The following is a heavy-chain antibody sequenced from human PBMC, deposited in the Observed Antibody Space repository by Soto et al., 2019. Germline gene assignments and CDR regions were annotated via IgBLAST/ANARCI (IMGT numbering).Heavy chain of an antibody. D-gene: IGHD3-10*01. CDR3: EKSTLSSMSDEYYFDY. J-gene: IGHJ4*02. CDR1: GFTFSSYA. Sequence: EVQLLESGGGLVQPGGSLRLSCAASGFTFSSYAMSWVRQAPGKGLEWVSAISGSGGSTYYADSVKARFTISRDNSRNTLYLQMNSLRAEDTAVYYCEKSTLSSMSDEYYFDYWGQGTLVTVSS. V-gene: IGHV3-23*01. CDR2: ISGSGGST.